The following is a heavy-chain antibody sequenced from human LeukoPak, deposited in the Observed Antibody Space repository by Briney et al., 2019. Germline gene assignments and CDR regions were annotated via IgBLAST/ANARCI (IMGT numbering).Heavy chain of an antibody. J-gene: IGHJ4*02. D-gene: IGHD1-26*01. CDR3: AKRGSQYYFEY. Sequence: PGGSLRLSCAASGFTFSSYAMSWVRQAPGKVLEWVSAISGSGGSTYYADSVQGRFTISRDNSKNTLYLQMNSLRAEDTAVYYCAKRGSQYYFEYWGQGTLVTVSS. V-gene: IGHV3-23*01. CDR2: ISGSGGST. CDR1: GFTFSSYA.